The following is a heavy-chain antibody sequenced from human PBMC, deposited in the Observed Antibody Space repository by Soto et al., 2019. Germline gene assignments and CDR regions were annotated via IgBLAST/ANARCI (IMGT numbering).Heavy chain of an antibody. CDR2: ISSSSSYI. V-gene: IGHV3-21*01. CDR1: GFTFSSYS. D-gene: IGHD2-2*01. J-gene: IGHJ5*02. Sequence: EVQLVESWGGLVKPGGSLRLSCAASGFTFSSYSMNWVRQAPGKGLEWVSSISSSSSYIYYADSVKGRFTISRDNAKNSLYLQMNSLRAEDTAVYYCARLHKSSSTHGPWGQGTLVTVSS. CDR3: ARLHKSSSTHGP.